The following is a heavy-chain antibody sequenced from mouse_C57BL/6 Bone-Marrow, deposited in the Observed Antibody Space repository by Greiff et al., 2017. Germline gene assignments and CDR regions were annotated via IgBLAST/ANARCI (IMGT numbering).Heavy chain of an antibody. V-gene: IGHV1-69*01. D-gene: IGHD4-1*01. CDR1: GYTFTSYW. Sequence: QVQLKQPGAELVMPGASVKLSCKASGYTFTSYWMHWVKQRPGQGLEWIGEIDPSDSYTNYNQKFKGKSTLTVDKSSSTAYMQLSSLTSEDSAGXYCASGGLGDYGGQGTTLTVSS. CDR3: ASGGLGDY. CDR2: IDPSDSYT. J-gene: IGHJ2*01.